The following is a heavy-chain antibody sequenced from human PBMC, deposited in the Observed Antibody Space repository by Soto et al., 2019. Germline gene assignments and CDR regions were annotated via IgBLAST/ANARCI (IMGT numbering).Heavy chain of an antibody. CDR1: GVSIRSNNW. J-gene: IGHJ4*02. D-gene: IGHD1-26*01. V-gene: IGHV4-4*02. CDR2: IFNSGST. Sequence: QVQLQESGPGLVKPSGTLSLTCAVSGVSIRSNNWWSWVRQPPGKGLEWIEEIFNSGSTNFNPSLKTRVTITVDKSKNQFSLKLSSVTAADTAVYYCARVYSGSYSDYWGQGTLVTVSS. CDR3: ARVYSGSYSDY.